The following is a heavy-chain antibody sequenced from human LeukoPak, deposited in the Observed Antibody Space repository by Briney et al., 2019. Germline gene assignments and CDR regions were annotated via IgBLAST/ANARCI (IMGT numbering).Heavy chain of an antibody. Sequence: GGSLRLSCAASGFTFDDYGMSWVRQAPGKGLEWVSGINWNGGSTGYADSVKGRFTISRDNAKNSLYLQMYSLRAEDTALYYCARGLSSGYYYHAFDIWGQGTMVTVSS. CDR1: GFTFDDYG. CDR2: INWNGGST. CDR3: ARGLSSGYYYHAFDI. D-gene: IGHD3-22*01. J-gene: IGHJ3*02. V-gene: IGHV3-20*04.